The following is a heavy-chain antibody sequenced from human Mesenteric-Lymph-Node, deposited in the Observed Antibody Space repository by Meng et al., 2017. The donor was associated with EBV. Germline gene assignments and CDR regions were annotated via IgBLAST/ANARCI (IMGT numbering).Heavy chain of an antibody. CDR2: INHSGST. V-gene: IGHV4-34*01. CDR3: ARFGAILRGFDY. J-gene: IGHJ4*02. CDR1: GGSFSGYY. D-gene: IGHD3-10*01. Sequence: QVQQPQWGAGLLKPSETLSLTCAVYGGSFSGYYWSWIRQPPGKGLEWIGEINHSGSTNYNPSLKSRVTISVDTSKNQFSLKLSSVTAADTAVYYCARFGAILRGFDYWGQGTLVTVSS.